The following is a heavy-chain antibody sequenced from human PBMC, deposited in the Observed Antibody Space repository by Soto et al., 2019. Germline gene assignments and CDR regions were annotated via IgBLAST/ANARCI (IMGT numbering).Heavy chain of an antibody. CDR3: ARITLLAYCGGDCYPDFDY. D-gene: IGHD2-21*02. J-gene: IGHJ4*02. CDR2: INPNSGGT. CDR1: GYTFTGYY. Sequence: ASVKVSCKASGYTFTGYYMHWVRQARGQGLEWMGWINPNSGGTNYAQKFQGRVTMTRDTSISTAYMELSRLRSDDTAVYYCARITLLAYCGGDCYPDFDYWGQGTLVTVSS. V-gene: IGHV1-2*02.